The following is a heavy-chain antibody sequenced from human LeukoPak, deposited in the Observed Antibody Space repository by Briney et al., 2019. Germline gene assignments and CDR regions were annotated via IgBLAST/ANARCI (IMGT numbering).Heavy chain of an antibody. V-gene: IGHV4-38-2*02. D-gene: IGHD2-15*01. Sequence: SETLSLTCSVSGHSHTTGYFWAWIRQSPGKGLEGIASVSHSGTTYYNPPLKSRFTISLDTSRNQLSLKLSSVTAADTAVYYCVTDVLLCGGNICNFFDPWGQGTLVTVSS. CDR1: GHSHTTGYF. CDR3: VTDVLLCGGNICNFFDP. J-gene: IGHJ5*01. CDR2: VSHSGTT.